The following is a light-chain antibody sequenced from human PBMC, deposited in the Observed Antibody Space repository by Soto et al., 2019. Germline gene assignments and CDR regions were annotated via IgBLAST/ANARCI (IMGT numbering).Light chain of an antibody. CDR1: QSVLYSSKNKNY. Sequence: DIVMTQSPDSLSVSLGERATINCKSSQSVLYSSKNKNYLAWYQQKPGQPPKLLIYWASTRESGVPDRFSGSGSGTDFTLTICSLQAEDVAVYYCQQYYTTPPLTFGGGTKVEI. CDR3: QQYYTTPPLT. CDR2: WAS. J-gene: IGKJ4*01. V-gene: IGKV4-1*01.